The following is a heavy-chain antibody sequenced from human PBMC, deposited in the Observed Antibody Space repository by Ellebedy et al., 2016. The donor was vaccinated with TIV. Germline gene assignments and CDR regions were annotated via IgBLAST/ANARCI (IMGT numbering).Heavy chain of an antibody. CDR3: AREGDRGYFQH. D-gene: IGHD1-26*01. CDR1: GFTFSGYP. J-gene: IGHJ1*01. V-gene: IGHV3-30-3*01. CDR2: ISADGNKK. Sequence: GGSLRLXXAASGFTFSGYPLHWVRQAPGKGLDWMAVISADGNKKHYADSVEGRFTTSRDNSKNTLFLQMNSLRAEDTAVYYCAREGDRGYFQHWGQGVLVTVSS.